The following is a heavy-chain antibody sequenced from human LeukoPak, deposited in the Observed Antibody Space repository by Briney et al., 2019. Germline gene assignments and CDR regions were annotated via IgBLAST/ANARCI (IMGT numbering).Heavy chain of an antibody. CDR2: IKQDGSEK. D-gene: IGHD3-10*01. J-gene: IGHJ4*02. CDR1: GFTFSSYW. Sequence: GGSLRLSCAASGFTFSSYWMSWVGQAPGKGLEWVANIKQDGSEKYYVDSVKGRFTISRDNAKNSLYLQMNSLRAEDTAVYYCARDPQGLWFGESAFDYWGQGTLVTVSS. CDR3: ARDPQGLWFGESAFDY. V-gene: IGHV3-7*01.